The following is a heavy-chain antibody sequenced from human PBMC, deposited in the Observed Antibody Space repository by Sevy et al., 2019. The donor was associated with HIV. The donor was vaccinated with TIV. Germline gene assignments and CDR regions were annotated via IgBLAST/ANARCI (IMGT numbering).Heavy chain of an antibody. J-gene: IGHJ4*02. D-gene: IGHD2-8*01. Sequence: GGSLRLSCAASGFTFSKYSMSWVRQPPGKGLEWVSTLSFGCGEINYADSVKGRLTISRSNSKRSVYLQMNNLRPEDTAVYYCAREGCTKPHDYWGQGTLVTVSS. V-gene: IGHV3-23*01. CDR3: AREGCTKPHDY. CDR1: GFTFSKYS. CDR2: LSFGCGEI.